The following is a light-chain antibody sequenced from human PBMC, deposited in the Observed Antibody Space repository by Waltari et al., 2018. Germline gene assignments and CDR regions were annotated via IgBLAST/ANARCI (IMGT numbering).Light chain of an antibody. Sequence: QSALTQPASVSGSPGQSITISCTGTSSDVGAYDFVSWYQQNPGKAPKLLLYEVSKRPSGVSSHFSGSKSGNTASLTISGLQTEDEADYYCSSYTTSTTWVFGGGTKLTVL. J-gene: IGLJ3*02. CDR2: EVS. CDR1: SSDVGAYDF. CDR3: SSYTTSTTWV. V-gene: IGLV2-14*01.